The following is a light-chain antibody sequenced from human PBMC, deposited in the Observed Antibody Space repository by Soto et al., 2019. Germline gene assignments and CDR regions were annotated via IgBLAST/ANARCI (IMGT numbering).Light chain of an antibody. Sequence: DIQMTQSPSSLSASVGDRVTITCQASQDISNYLNWYQQKPGKAPKFLIYDASTLESGVPSRFSGSGFGTEFSLTISSLQPDDFGSYYCQHMRTFGQGSKVDIK. CDR2: DAS. J-gene: IGKJ1*01. CDR1: QDISNY. CDR3: QHMRT. V-gene: IGKV1-33*01.